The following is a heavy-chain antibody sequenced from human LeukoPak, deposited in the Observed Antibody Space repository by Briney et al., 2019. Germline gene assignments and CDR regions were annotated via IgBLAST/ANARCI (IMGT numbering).Heavy chain of an antibody. V-gene: IGHV3-23*01. CDR1: GFTFSSYA. D-gene: IGHD3-10*01. CDR3: AKAFGGYCFDY. J-gene: IGHJ4*02. CDR2: ISGSGGST. Sequence: GGSLRLSCAASGFTFSSYAMSWVRQAPGKGLEWVSAISGSGGSTYYADSVKGRFTISRDNSKTTMYLQMNSLRAEDTAVYYCAKAFGGYCFDYWGQGTLVTVSS.